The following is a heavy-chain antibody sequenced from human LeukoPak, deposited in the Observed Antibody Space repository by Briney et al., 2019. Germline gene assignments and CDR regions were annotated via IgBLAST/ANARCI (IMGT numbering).Heavy chain of an antibody. J-gene: IGHJ4*02. V-gene: IGHV1-69*04. CDR3: ARDWDSPLQKATLMGRYFGY. D-gene: IGHD5-24*01. Sequence: SVKPSCEASGGTFSSYAISWVRQAPEEGLEWMGRIIPILGIANYAQKLQGRVTIPAAKSRTTAHMGLSSRRSEKTPLYYGARDWDSPLQKATLMGRYFGYWGQRTLVT. CDR1: GGTFSSYA. CDR2: IIPILGIA.